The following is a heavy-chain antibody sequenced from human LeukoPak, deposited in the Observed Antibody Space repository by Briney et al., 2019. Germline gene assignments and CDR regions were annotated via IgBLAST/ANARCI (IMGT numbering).Heavy chain of an antibody. CDR3: ARGGWLQFRPLDY. V-gene: IGHV3-64*01. J-gene: IGHJ4*02. CDR1: GFTFSSYA. D-gene: IGHD5-24*01. Sequence: GGSLRLSCAASGFTFSSYAMHWVRQAPGKGLEYASAISSNGGSTYYANSVEGRFTISRDNSKNTLYLQMGSLRAEDMAVYYCARGGWLQFRPLDYWGQGTLVTVSS. CDR2: ISSNGGST.